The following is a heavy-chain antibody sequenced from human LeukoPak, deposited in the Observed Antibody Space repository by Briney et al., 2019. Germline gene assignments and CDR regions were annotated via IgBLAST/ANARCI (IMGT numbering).Heavy chain of an antibody. D-gene: IGHD6-13*01. J-gene: IGHJ4*02. Sequence: PGGSLRLSCAASGFTFSSYTMNWVRQAPGKGLEWVSYITSSKSFIYYADSVRGRFTLSRDNAKNSLFLQMNSLRDEDTAVYYCARGGMSGYYFDYWGQRTLVTVSS. V-gene: IGHV3-48*02. CDR1: GFTFSSYT. CDR2: ITSSKSFI. CDR3: ARGGMSGYYFDY.